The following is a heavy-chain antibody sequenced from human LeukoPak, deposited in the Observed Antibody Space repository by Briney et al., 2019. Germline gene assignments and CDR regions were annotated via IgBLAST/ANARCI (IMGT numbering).Heavy chain of an antibody. CDR1: GYSISSGYY. CDR3: ARYEDQYGSGSHNWFDP. D-gene: IGHD3-10*01. Sequence: SETLSLTCTVSGYSISSGYYWGWIRQPPGKGLEWIGSIYHSGSTYYNPSLKSRVTISVDTSKNQFSLKLSSVTAADTAVYYCARYEDQYGSGSHNWFDPWGQGTLVTVSS. J-gene: IGHJ5*02. CDR2: IYHSGST. V-gene: IGHV4-38-2*02.